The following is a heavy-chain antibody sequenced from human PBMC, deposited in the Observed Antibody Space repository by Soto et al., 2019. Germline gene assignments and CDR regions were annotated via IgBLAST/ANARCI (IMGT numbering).Heavy chain of an antibody. CDR2: ISYDGSNK. V-gene: IGHV3-30*18. D-gene: IGHD6-13*01. CDR3: AKDRYSSSWKTPDY. J-gene: IGHJ4*02. CDR1: EFTFSSYG. Sequence: QVQLVESGGGVVQPGRSLRLSCAASEFTFSSYGMHWVRQAPGKGLEWVAVISYDGSNKYYADSVKGRFTISRDNSKNTLYLQMNSLRAEDTAVYYCAKDRYSSSWKTPDYWGQGTLVTVSS.